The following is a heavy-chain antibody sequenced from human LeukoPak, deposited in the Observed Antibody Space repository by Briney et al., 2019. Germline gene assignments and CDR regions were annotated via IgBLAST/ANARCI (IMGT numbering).Heavy chain of an antibody. D-gene: IGHD3-10*01. Sequence: PSETLSLTCIVSGGSVSSGSCYWNWIRQPPGKGLEWIGSIYYSGSTNYNPSLKSRVTISVDTSKNHFSLKLSSVTAADTAVYYCARDRAVRYFDYWGQGTLVTVSS. J-gene: IGHJ4*02. CDR2: IYYSGST. CDR1: GGSVSSGSCY. CDR3: ARDRAVRYFDY. V-gene: IGHV4-61*03.